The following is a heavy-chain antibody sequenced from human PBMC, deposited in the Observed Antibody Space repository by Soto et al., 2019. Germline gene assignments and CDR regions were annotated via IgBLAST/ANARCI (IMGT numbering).Heavy chain of an antibody. CDR2: IWYDGSNK. CDR3: AREPGGPPIDYYYYMDV. V-gene: IGHV3-33*01. CDR1: GFTFSSYG. J-gene: IGHJ6*03. Sequence: QVQLVESGGGVVQPGRSLRLSCAASGFTFSSYGMHWVRQAPGKGLEWVAVIWYDGSNKYYADSVKGRFTISRDNSKNTLYLQMNSLRAEDTAVYYCAREPGGPPIDYYYYMDVWGKGTTVTVSS.